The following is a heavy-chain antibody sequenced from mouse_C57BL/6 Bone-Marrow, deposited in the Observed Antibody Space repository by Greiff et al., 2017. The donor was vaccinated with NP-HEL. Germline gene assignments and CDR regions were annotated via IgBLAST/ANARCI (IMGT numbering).Heavy chain of an antibody. Sequence: VKLQQSGPGLVQPSQSLSITCTVSGFSLTSYGVHWVRQSPGTGLEWLGVIWSGGSTDYNAAFISRLSISKDNSKSQVFFKMNSLQADDTAIYYCARAPIYYGNYGYAMDYWGQGTSVTVSS. CDR3: ARAPIYYGNYGYAMDY. D-gene: IGHD2-1*01. CDR1: GFSLTSYG. CDR2: IWSGGST. V-gene: IGHV2-2*01. J-gene: IGHJ4*01.